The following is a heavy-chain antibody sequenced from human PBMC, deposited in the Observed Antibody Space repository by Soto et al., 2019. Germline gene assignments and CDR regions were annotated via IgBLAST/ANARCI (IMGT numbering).Heavy chain of an antibody. CDR1: GFTVSSNY. CDR2: IYSGGST. V-gene: IGHV3-66*01. D-gene: IGHD3-10*02. CDR3: ARDRMFYWFDP. J-gene: IGHJ5*02. Sequence: PGESLKISCAASGFTVSSNYMSWVRQAPGKGLEWVSVIYSGGSTYYADSVKGRFTISRDNSKNTLYLQMNSLRAEDTAVYYCARDRMFYWFDPWGQGTLVTVSS.